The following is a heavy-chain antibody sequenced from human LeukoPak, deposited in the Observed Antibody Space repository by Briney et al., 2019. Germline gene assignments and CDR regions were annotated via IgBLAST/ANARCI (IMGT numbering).Heavy chain of an antibody. Sequence: GGSLRLSCAASGFTFSSYLMSWVRQAPGKGLEWVANIKQDGSERYYVDSVKGRFTISRDNAENSLYLQMNSLRAVDTAVYYCARGPSGGNGFSYWGLGTMVTVSS. CDR3: ARGPSGGNGFSY. CDR1: GFTFSSYL. CDR2: IKQDGSER. V-gene: IGHV3-7*04. J-gene: IGHJ4*02. D-gene: IGHD2-15*01.